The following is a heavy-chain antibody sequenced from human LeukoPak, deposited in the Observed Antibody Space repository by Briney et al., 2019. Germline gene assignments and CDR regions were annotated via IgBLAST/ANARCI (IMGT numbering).Heavy chain of an antibody. V-gene: IGHV3-23*01. CDR1: GFTFSSYA. CDR2: ISGSGGST. D-gene: IGHD1-26*01. Sequence: PGGSLRLSCAASGFTFSSYAMSWVRQAPGKGLEWVSAISGSGGSTYYADSVKGRFTISRDNSKNTLYLQMNSLRAEDTAVYYCAAGPSFSYYYYGMDVWGQGTTVTVSS. J-gene: IGHJ6*02. CDR3: AAGPSFSYYYYGMDV.